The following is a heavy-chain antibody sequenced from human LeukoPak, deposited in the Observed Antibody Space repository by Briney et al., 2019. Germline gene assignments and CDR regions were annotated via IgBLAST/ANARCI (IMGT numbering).Heavy chain of an antibody. Sequence: GGSLRLSCAASGFNFSSYAMHWVRQAPGKGLEWVAVICYDGSNQYYADSVRGRFTISRDNSKNTLHLQMNSLRAEDTAAYYCVKSGPDFGDLPSEYYFDFWDQGTLVTVSS. D-gene: IGHD4-17*01. CDR3: VKSGPDFGDLPSEYYFDF. CDR1: GFNFSSYA. J-gene: IGHJ4*02. V-gene: IGHV3-33*06. CDR2: ICYDGSNQ.